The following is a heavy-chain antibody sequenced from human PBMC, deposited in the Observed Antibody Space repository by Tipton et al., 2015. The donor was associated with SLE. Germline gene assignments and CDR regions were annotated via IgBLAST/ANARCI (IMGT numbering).Heavy chain of an antibody. CDR3: ARGGAYDY. Sequence: TLSLTCTVSGGSISSSSYYWGWLRQPPGKGLEWIGTIYYTGITYYNPSLKSRNTMSVDTSKNQFSLKLTSVTAADTAVYYCARGGAYDYWGQGKLVTVSS. CDR2: IYYTGIT. D-gene: IGHD1-26*01. V-gene: IGHV4-39*07. CDR1: GGSISSSSYY. J-gene: IGHJ4*02.